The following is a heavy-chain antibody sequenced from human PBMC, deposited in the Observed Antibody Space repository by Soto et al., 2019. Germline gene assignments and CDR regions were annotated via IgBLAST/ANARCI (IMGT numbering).Heavy chain of an antibody. CDR1: GFPFIGYG. V-gene: IGHV3-33*01. J-gene: IGHJ4*02. CDR3: ARPPNYYDSSGPPGY. Sequence: QVQLLGSGGGVVQLGRSLDLPCAPPGFPFIGYGMHGVGKAQGRGLGWVAVIWYDGSNKYYADSVKGRFTISRDNSKNTLYLQMNSLRAEDTAVYYCARPPNYYDSSGPPGYWGQGTLVTVSS. D-gene: IGHD3-22*01. CDR2: IWYDGSNK.